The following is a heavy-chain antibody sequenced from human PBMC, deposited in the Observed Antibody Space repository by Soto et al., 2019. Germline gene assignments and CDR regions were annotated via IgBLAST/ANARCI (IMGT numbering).Heavy chain of an antibody. CDR2: ISPDGRDA. J-gene: IGHJ5*02. Sequence: EVQLVGSGGGLVQPGGSLRLSCTASGFTLDNFWMHWVRQSPGKGLEWVSCISPDGRDARHADSVRGRFTISRDNAKNTLYLQMNSLSAEDTTVYFCARDPQDATKFDLWGQGILVTVSS. V-gene: IGHV3-74*01. D-gene: IGHD1-1*01. CDR3: ARDPQDATKFDL. CDR1: GFTLDNFW.